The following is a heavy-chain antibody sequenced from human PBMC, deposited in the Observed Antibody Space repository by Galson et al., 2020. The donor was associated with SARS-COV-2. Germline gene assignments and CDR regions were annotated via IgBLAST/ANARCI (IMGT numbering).Heavy chain of an antibody. D-gene: IGHD2-15*01. V-gene: IGHV1-2*02. CDR3: ASDCSGGSCSIKDIAGFEY. Sequence: ASVKVSCKASGYTFSGYYIHWVRQAPGQGLEWMGWINPNSGGTNYAQNFQGRVTMTWDTCITTAYMELSRLRSHDTAVYYCASDCSGGSCSIKDIAGFEYWGQGTLVTVSS. CDR1: GYTFSGYY. J-gene: IGHJ4*02. CDR2: INPNSGGT.